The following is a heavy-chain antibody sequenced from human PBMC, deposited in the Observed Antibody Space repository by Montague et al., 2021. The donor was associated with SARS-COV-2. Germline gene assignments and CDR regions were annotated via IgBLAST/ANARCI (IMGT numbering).Heavy chain of an antibody. D-gene: IGHD3-22*01. CDR3: ARDYYDSTGLNWFDP. Sequence: TLSLTCAFSGGSIITGSNFYWGWLRQSAGKGLEWIGRIHSSGGTNYNPSLKSRLTMSVDSSANQFSLKLTSVTAADTAVYYCARDYYDSTGLNWFDPWGQGLLVTVSS. CDR2: IHSSGGT. CDR1: GGSIITGSNFY. V-gene: IGHV4-61*02. J-gene: IGHJ5*02.